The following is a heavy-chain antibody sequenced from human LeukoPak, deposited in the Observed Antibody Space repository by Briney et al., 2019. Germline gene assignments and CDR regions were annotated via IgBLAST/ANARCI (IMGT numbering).Heavy chain of an antibody. Sequence: SETLSLTCAVYGGSFSGYYWSWIRQPPGKGLEWIGEINHSGSTNYNPSLKSRVTISVDTSKNQFSLKLSSVTAADTAVYYCAGSKGVSETFDYWGQGTLVTVSS. V-gene: IGHV4-34*01. J-gene: IGHJ4*02. CDR1: GGSFSGYY. D-gene: IGHD4-11*01. CDR2: INHSGST. CDR3: AGSKGVSETFDY.